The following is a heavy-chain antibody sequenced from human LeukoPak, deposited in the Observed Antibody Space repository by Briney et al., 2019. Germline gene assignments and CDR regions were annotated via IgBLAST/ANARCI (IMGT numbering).Heavy chain of an antibody. Sequence: GESLKISCKASGYSFTTYWIAWVRQMPGKCLEWMGMIYPGDSDTRYSPSFQGQITISVDKSISIAYLQWSSLKASDTAMYYCARLLQGVAGTWGYWGQGTLVTV. V-gene: IGHV5-51*01. CDR3: ARLLQGVAGTWGY. J-gene: IGHJ4*02. D-gene: IGHD6-19*01. CDR1: GYSFTTYW. CDR2: IYPGDSDT.